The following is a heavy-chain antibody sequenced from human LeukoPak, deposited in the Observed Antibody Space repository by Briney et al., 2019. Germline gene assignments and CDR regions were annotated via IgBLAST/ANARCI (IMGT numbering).Heavy chain of an antibody. Sequence: PSETLSLTCTVSGGSFSDYYWTWIRQPPGKGLEWIGYSGSAKYKPSLKSRVTISTDTSKRHFSLTLSNVTAADTAVYYCARTSRHYYGSGKNLTPWPAGLDVWGPGTTVTVS. CDR3: ARTSRHYYGSGKNLTPWPAGLDV. CDR1: GGSFSDYY. V-gene: IGHV4-59*01. J-gene: IGHJ6*02. D-gene: IGHD3-10*01. CDR2: SGSA.